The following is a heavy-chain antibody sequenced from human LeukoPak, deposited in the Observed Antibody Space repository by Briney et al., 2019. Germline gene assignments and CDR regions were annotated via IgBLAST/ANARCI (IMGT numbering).Heavy chain of an antibody. D-gene: IGHD6-19*01. J-gene: IGHJ3*02. CDR2: IYSGGST. CDR3: ARDLYSSGWPNAFDI. CDR1: GFTVSSNY. V-gene: IGHV3-53*01. Sequence: GSLRLSCAASGFTVSSNYMSWVRQAPGKGPEWVSVIYSGGSTYYADSVKGRFTISRDNSKNTLYLQMNSLRAEDTAVYYCARDLYSSGWPNAFDIWGQGTMVTVSS.